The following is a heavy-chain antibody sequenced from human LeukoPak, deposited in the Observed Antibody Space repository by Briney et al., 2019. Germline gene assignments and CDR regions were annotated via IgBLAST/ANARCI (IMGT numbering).Heavy chain of an antibody. J-gene: IGHJ4*02. D-gene: IGHD6-13*01. CDR1: GGSFSGYY. CDR2: IYYSGST. V-gene: IGHV4-59*01. CDR3: ARVKAAAGPLFDY. Sequence: SETLSLTCAVYGGSFSGYYWSWIRQPPGKGLEWIGYIYYSGSTNYNPSLKSRVTISVDTSKNQFSLKLSSVTAADTAVYYCARVKAAAGPLFDYWGQGTLVTVSS.